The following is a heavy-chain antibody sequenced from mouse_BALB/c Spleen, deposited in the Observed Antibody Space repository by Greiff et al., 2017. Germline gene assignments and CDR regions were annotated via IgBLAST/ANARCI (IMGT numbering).Heavy chain of an antibody. CDR3: ARRDYGDALDY. CDR2: IYPGDGDT. Sequence: VQLQQSGAELVRPGSSVKISCKASGYAFSSSWMNWVKQRPGQGPEWIGQIYPGDGDTNYNGKFKGKATLTADKSSSTAYMQLSSLTSEDSAVYFCARRDYGDALDYWGQGTSVTVSS. D-gene: IGHD1-1*02. V-gene: IGHV1-80*01. J-gene: IGHJ4*01. CDR1: GYAFSSSW.